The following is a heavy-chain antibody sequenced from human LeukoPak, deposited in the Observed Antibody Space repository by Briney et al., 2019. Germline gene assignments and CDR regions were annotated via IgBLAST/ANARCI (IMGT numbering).Heavy chain of an antibody. Sequence: AGGSLRLSCAASGFTFSSYSMNWVRQAPGKGLEWVSYISSSSSTIYYADSVKGRFTISRDTAKNSLYLQMNSLRAEDTAVYYCARGTYYYDSSRAFDIWGQGTMVTVSS. J-gene: IGHJ3*02. CDR1: GFTFSSYS. CDR2: ISSSSSTI. CDR3: ARGTYYYDSSRAFDI. V-gene: IGHV3-48*01. D-gene: IGHD3-22*01.